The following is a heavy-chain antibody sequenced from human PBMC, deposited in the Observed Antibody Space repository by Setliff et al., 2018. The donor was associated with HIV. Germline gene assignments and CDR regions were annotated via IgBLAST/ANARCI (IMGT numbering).Heavy chain of an antibody. CDR2: IYHSGST. J-gene: IGHJ6*03. D-gene: IGHD4-17*01. V-gene: IGHV4-4*02. CDR3: ARGTTVVTVDYDYDYMDV. Sequence: PSETLSLTCAVSGGSISSDNWWSWVRQPPGKGLEWIGEIYHSGSTNYNPSLKSRVTISVDKSKNRFSLKLISETAADTAVYYCARGTTVVTVDYDYDYMDVWGKGTTVTVSS. CDR1: GGSISSDNW.